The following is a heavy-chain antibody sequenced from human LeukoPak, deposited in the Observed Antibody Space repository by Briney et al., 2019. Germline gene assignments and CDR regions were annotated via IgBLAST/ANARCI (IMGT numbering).Heavy chain of an antibody. CDR1: GFTFSSYA. J-gene: IGHJ4*02. CDR3: AKDKGYSSRIFDY. D-gene: IGHD6-13*01. CDR2: ISYDGSNK. V-gene: IGHV3-30*04. Sequence: PGRSLRLSCAASGFTFSSYAMHWVRQAPGKGLEWVAVISYDGSNKYYADSVKGRFTISRDNSKNTLYLQMNSLRAEDTAVYYCAKDKGYSSRIFDYWGQGTLVTVSS.